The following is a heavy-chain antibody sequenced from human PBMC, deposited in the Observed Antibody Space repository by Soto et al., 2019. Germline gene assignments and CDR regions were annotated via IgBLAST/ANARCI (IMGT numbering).Heavy chain of an antibody. J-gene: IGHJ4*02. CDR2: MNPNSGNT. V-gene: IGHV1-8*01. CDR1: GYTFTSYD. CDR3: ARGRTYCSSTSCLYYFDY. D-gene: IGHD2-2*01. Sequence: SCKASGYTFTSYDINWVRQATGQGLEWMGWMNPNSGNTGYAQKFQGRVAMTRNTSISTAYMELSSLRSEDTAVYYCARGRTYCSSTSCLYYFDYWGQGTLVTVSS.